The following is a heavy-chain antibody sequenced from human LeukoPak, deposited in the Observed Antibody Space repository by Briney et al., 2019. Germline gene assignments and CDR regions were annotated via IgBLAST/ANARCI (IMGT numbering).Heavy chain of an antibody. CDR2: ISGSGYTT. CDR3: AKAYYDSSGYYNYFDY. CDR1: GFTFSSFA. V-gene: IGHV3-23*01. D-gene: IGHD3-22*01. J-gene: IGHJ4*02. Sequence: GSLRLSCAASGFTFSSFAMSWVRQAPGKGLEWVSSISGSGYTTYYGDSVKGRFTISRDNSKNTLYLQMNSLRAEDTAVYYCAKAYYDSSGYYNYFDYWGQGTLVTVSS.